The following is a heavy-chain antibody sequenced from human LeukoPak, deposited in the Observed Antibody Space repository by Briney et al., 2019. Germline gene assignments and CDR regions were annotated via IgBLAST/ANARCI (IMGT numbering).Heavy chain of an antibody. Sequence: ASVKVSCKASGGTFSSYAISWVRQAPGQGLEWMGGIIPIFGTANYAQKFQGRVTITADKSTSTAYMELSSLRSEDTAVYYCARVTYYYGSGSYYAGYYYYMDVWGKGTTVTVSS. CDR1: GGTFSSYA. CDR3: ARVTYYYGSGSYYAGYYYYMDV. J-gene: IGHJ6*03. V-gene: IGHV1-69*06. D-gene: IGHD3-10*01. CDR2: IIPIFGTA.